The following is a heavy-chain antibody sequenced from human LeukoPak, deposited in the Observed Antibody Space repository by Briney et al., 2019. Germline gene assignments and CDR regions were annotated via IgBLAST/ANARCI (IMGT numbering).Heavy chain of an antibody. V-gene: IGHV3-21*01. J-gene: IGHJ6*02. CDR3: ARAPTVTIRGAIYYYYGMDV. CDR1: GFTFSSYS. Sequence: GGSLRLSCAASGFTFSSYSMNWVRQAPGKGLEWVSSISSSSSYIYYADSVKGRFTISRDNAKNSLYLQMNSLRAEDTAVYYCARAPTVTIRGAIYYYYGMDVWGQGTTVTVSS. D-gene: IGHD4-11*01. CDR2: ISSSSSYI.